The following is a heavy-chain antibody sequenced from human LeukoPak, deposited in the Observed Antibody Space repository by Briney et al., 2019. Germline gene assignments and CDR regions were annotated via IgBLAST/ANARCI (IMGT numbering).Heavy chain of an antibody. CDR3: ARGVTVTMVRGSTYYYGMDV. CDR2: MNPNSDNT. CDR1: GYTFTSYD. Sequence: ASVKVSCKASGYTFTSYDINWVRQATGQGLEWMGWMNPNSDNTCYAQKFQGRVTMTRNTSISTAYMELSSLRSEDTAVYYCARGVTVTMVRGSTYYYGMDVWGQGTTVTVSS. V-gene: IGHV1-8*01. D-gene: IGHD3-10*01. J-gene: IGHJ6*02.